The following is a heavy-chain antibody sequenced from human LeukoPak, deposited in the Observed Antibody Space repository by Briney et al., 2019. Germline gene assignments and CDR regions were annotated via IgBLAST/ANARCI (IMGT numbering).Heavy chain of an antibody. CDR2: INPNSGGT. J-gene: IGHJ4*02. CDR3: ARGAYYYDSSGYPYYFDY. Sequence: GAAVKVSCKASGYTFTGYYMHWVRQPPGQGLEWMGWINPNSGGTNYAQKFQGRVTMTRDTSISTAYMELSRLRSDDTAVYYCARGAYYYDSSGYPYYFDYWGQGALVADPS. V-gene: IGHV1-2*02. D-gene: IGHD3-22*01. CDR1: GYTFTGYY.